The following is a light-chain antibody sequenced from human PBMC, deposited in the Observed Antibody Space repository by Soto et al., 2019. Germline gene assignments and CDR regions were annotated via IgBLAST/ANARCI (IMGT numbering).Light chain of an antibody. CDR3: SSYAGSKTDVV. Sequence: QSVLTQPPSASGSPGQSVTISCTGTSSDVGDYDDVSWYQQHPGKAPKLMIYEVNKRSSGVPNRFSASKSGNTASLTVSGFQAEDEADYYCSSYAGSKTDVVFGAGTKLTV. CDR2: EVN. J-gene: IGLJ2*01. V-gene: IGLV2-8*01. CDR1: SSDVGDYDD.